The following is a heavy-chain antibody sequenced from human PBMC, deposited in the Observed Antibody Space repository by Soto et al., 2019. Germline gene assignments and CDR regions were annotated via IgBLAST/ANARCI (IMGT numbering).Heavy chain of an antibody. CDR2: INHSGST. V-gene: IGHV4-39*07. Sequence: SETLSLTCTVSGGSISSGDYYWTWIRQPPGTGMEWIGEINHSGSTNYNPSLKSRVTISLDTSKNQFSLKLTSVTAADTAVYYCARDKITGLFDYWGQGTLVTVSS. CDR3: ARDKITGLFDY. D-gene: IGHD2-8*02. CDR1: GGSISSGDYY. J-gene: IGHJ4*02.